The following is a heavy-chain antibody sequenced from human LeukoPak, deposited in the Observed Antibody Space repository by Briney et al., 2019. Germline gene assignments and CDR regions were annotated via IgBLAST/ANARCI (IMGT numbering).Heavy chain of an antibody. CDR3: AKKVVVEDASRGGLDY. D-gene: IGHD2-15*01. V-gene: IGHV3-23*01. J-gene: IGHJ4*02. CDR2: ISGSGART. CDR1: GFTFSSYV. Sequence: GGSLRLSCSASGFTFSSYVMYWVRQAPGKGLDYVSAISGSGARTDYTDSVKGRFTISRDNSKNTLYLQMHSLRAEDTAVYYCAKKVVVEDASRGGLDYWGQGTLVTVSS.